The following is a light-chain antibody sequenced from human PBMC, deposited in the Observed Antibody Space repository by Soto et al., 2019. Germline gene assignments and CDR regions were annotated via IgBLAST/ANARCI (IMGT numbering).Light chain of an antibody. J-gene: IGKJ5*01. V-gene: IGKV3D-15*01. CDR1: QSVSSK. Sequence: EIVMTHSPSTLSVSPGERSTLSCRASQSVSSKLAWYQQKPGQAPRLLIYGASTRATGIPARFSGSGSATEFTLTISSLQSEDFAVYYCQQYNNWHTITFGHGTRLEI. CDR2: GAS. CDR3: QQYNNWHTIT.